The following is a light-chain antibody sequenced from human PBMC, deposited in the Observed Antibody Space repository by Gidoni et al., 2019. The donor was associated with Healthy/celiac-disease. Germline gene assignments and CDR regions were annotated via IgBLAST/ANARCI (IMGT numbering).Light chain of an antibody. J-gene: IGKJ1*01. Sequence: EIVLTQSPGTLSLSPGESATLSCRASQSVSSSYLAWYQQKPGKAPRLLIYGASSRATGIPDRFSGSGSGTDFTLTISRLEPEDFAVYYCQQYGSSPVTFGQGTKVEIK. CDR2: GAS. CDR1: QSVSSSY. V-gene: IGKV3-20*01. CDR3: QQYGSSPVT.